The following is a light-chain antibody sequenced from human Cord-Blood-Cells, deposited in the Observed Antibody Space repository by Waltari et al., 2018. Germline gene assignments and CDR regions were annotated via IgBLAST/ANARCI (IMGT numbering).Light chain of an antibody. CDR1: QGISSY. CDR2: AAS. Sequence: AIRITQSPSSLSASTGDRVTITCRASQGISSYLAWYQQKPGKAPKLLIYAASTLQSGVPSRFSGSGSGTDCTLTISCLQSEDFATYYCQQYYSYPFTFGPGTKVDIK. V-gene: IGKV1-8*01. CDR3: QQYYSYPFT. J-gene: IGKJ3*01.